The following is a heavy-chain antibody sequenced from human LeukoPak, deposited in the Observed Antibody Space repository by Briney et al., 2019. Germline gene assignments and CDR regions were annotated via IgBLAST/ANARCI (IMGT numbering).Heavy chain of an antibody. D-gene: IGHD2-8*01. CDR2: ISDSGAFI. J-gene: IGHJ6*04. V-gene: IGHV3-23*01. CDR3: ATRYCTISACRASSYKSFDV. CDR1: GFTFSSFA. Sequence: PGGSLRLSCAASGFTFSSFAMSWVRQASGKGLEWVSTISDSGAFIDYADSVKGRFTISWDNAKNSLYLQLTSLRAEDTAVYYCATRYCTISACRASSYKSFDVWGKGTTVTVSS.